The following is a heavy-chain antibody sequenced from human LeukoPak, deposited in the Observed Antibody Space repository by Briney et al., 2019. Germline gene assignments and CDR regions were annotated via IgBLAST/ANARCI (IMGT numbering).Heavy chain of an antibody. J-gene: IGHJ6*04. Sequence: GASVKVSCKASGYTFTSYDINWVRQATGQGLEWMGWMNPNSGNTGYAQKFQGRVTMTRNTSISTAYMELSSLRSEDTAVYYCARLQTTVTTRFLDVWGKGITVTVSS. V-gene: IGHV1-8*01. D-gene: IGHD4-17*01. CDR2: MNPNSGNT. CDR1: GYTFTSYD. CDR3: ARLQTTVTTRFLDV.